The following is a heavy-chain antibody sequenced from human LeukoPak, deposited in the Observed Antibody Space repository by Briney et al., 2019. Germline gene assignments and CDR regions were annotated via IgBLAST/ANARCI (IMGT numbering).Heavy chain of an antibody. Sequence: ASVKVSCKASGYTFTNNAVNWMRQAPGQRLEWMGWINTGNGDTKFSQNYQARVTITRDASASTAYMELSSLTSEDTAVYFCARGLWSAHRREYYFDSWGQGTLVTVSS. J-gene: IGHJ4*02. CDR1: GYTFTNNA. CDR2: INTGNGDT. CDR3: ARGLWSAHRREYYFDS. V-gene: IGHV1-3*04. D-gene: IGHD3-3*01.